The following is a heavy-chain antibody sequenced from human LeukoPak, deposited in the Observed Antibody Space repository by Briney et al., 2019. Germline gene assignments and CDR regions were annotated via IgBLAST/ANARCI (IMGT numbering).Heavy chain of an antibody. CDR2: ISSSSSYI. Sequence: GGSLRLSCAASGFTFSDYYMSWIRQAPGKGLEWVSSISSSSSYIYYADSVKGRFTISRDNAKNSLYLQMNSLRAEDTAVYYCARGDGIDRGNAFDIWGQGTMVTVSS. D-gene: IGHD3-16*01. CDR1: GFTFSDYY. V-gene: IGHV3-11*06. J-gene: IGHJ3*02. CDR3: ARGDGIDRGNAFDI.